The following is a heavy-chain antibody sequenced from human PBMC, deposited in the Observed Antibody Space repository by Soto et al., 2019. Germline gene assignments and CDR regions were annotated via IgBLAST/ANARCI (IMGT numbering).Heavy chain of an antibody. CDR3: ARARPEDYTPLIYYYGMDV. CDR1: GYTFTGYY. D-gene: IGHD4-4*01. V-gene: IGHV1-2*02. CDR2: INPNSGGT. J-gene: IGHJ6*02. Sequence: ASVKVSCKASGYTFTGYYMHWVRQAPGQGLEWMGWINPNSGGTNYAQKFQGRVTMTRDTSISTAYMELSRLRSDDTAGYYCARARPEDYTPLIYYYGMDVWGQGTTVTVSS.